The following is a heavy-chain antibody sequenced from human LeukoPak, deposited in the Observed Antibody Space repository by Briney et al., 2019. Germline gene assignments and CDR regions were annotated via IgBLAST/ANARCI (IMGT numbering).Heavy chain of an antibody. CDR3: AKKYSTGLDP. Sequence: GGSLRLSCAASGFTFSSYWMHWVRQPPGKGLVWVSRIKNDGSTTTYADSVKGRFTVSRDNAKNTLYLQMNSLRVEDTAVYYCAKKYSTGLDPWGQGTLVTVSS. CDR1: GFTFSSYW. CDR2: IKNDGSTT. D-gene: IGHD1-26*01. J-gene: IGHJ5*02. V-gene: IGHV3-74*01.